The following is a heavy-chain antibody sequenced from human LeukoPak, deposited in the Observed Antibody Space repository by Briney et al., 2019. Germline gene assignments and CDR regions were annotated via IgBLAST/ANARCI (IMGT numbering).Heavy chain of an antibody. J-gene: IGHJ4*02. CDR3: ARKVRRGQWLTRRCYFDY. D-gene: IGHD6-19*01. CDR1: GGSFSGYY. Sequence: PSETLSLTCAVYGGSFSGYYWSWIRQPPGKGLEWIGEINHSGSTNYNPSLKSRVTISVDTSKNQFSLKLSSVTAADTAVYYCARKVRRGQWLTRRCYFDYWGQGTLVTVSS. V-gene: IGHV4-34*01. CDR2: INHSGST.